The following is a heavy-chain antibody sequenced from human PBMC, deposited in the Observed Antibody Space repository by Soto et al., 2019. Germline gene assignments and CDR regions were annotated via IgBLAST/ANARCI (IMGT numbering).Heavy chain of an antibody. V-gene: IGHV4-59*01. J-gene: IGHJ5*02. Sequence: PSETLSLTGTVSVGSISSYYWSWIRQPPGKGLEWIGYIYYSGSTNYNPSLKSRVTISVDTSKNQFSLKLSSVTAADTAVYYCARGTYSSSPWFDPWGQGTLVTVSS. CDR2: IYYSGST. CDR1: VGSISSYY. CDR3: ARGTYSSSPWFDP. D-gene: IGHD6-6*01.